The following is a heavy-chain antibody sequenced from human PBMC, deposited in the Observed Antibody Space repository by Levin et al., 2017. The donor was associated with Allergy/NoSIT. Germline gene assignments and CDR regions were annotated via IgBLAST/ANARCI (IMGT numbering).Heavy chain of an antibody. J-gene: IGHJ4*02. CDR1: GGTFSGYA. V-gene: IGHV1-69*13. Sequence: ASVKVSCKTSGGTFSGYAINWVRQAPGQGLEWMGGIIPIFGTPNYAQNFQGRLTLTADESTSTAYMELSSLRSEDTAVYYCAAYDFLWGTYRNPDFYFDFWGQGTLVTVSS. CDR2: IIPIFGTP. CDR3: AAYDFLWGTYRNPDFYFDF. D-gene: IGHD3-16*02.